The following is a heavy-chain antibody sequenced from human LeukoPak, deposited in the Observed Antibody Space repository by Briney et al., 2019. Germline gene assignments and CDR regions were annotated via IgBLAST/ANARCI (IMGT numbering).Heavy chain of an antibody. CDR1: GYSFTSYW. J-gene: IGHJ3*02. V-gene: IGHV5-51*01. CDR2: IYPGDSDT. D-gene: IGHD6-13*01. CDR3: ASAYAGGSWYDAFDI. Sequence: KPGESLKISCKGSGYSFTSYWIGWVRQMPGKGLEWMGIIYPGDSDTRYSPSFQGQVTISADKSISTAYLQWSSLKASDTAMYYCASAYAGGSWYDAFDIWGQGTMVTVSS.